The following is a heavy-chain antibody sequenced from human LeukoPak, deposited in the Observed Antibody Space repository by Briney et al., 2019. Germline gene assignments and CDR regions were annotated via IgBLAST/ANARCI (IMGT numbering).Heavy chain of an antibody. CDR2: ISSSSSTI. CDR1: GFTFSSYA. CDR3: ARDGDDIVVVPAAIDY. D-gene: IGHD2-2*01. V-gene: IGHV3-48*01. J-gene: IGHJ4*02. Sequence: GGSLRLSCAASGFTFSSYAMSWVRQAPGKGLEWVSYISSSSSTIYYADSVKGRFTISRDNAKNSLYLQMNGLRAEDTAVYYCARDGDDIVVVPAAIDYWGQGTLVTVSS.